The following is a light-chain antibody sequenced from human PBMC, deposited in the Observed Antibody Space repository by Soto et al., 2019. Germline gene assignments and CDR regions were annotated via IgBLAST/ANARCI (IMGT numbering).Light chain of an antibody. J-gene: IGKJ4*01. Sequence: EIVLTQSPATLSLSPGERATLSCRASQSISRDLAWYQHKPGQAPRLLIYGASNRATGIPARFSGSGSGTDFTLTISSLESEDFAVYYCQQRSNWPLTFGGGTKVEIK. V-gene: IGKV3-11*01. CDR2: GAS. CDR1: QSISRD. CDR3: QQRSNWPLT.